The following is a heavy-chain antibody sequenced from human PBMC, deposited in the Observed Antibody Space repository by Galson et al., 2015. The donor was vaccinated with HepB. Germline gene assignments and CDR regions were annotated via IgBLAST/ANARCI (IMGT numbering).Heavy chain of an antibody. CDR2: IYSSGGT. Sequence: SETLSLTCTVSGDSISSSSYYWAWIRQPPGKGLEWIGSIYSSGGTYYNPSLKSRVTISVYTSRNQFSLKLRSVTAADTAVYYCAREGRRAGRYYVRPFQHWGQGTLVTVSS. V-gene: IGHV4-39*02. D-gene: IGHD1-26*01. CDR3: AREGRRAGRYYVRPFQH. CDR1: GDSISSSSYY. J-gene: IGHJ1*01.